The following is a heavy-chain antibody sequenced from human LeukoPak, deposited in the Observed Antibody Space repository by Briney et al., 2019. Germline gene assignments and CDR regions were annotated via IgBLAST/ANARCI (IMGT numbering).Heavy chain of an antibody. CDR1: GGTFSSYA. V-gene: IGHV1-69*01. Sequence: SVKVSCKASGGTFSSYAISWVRQAPGQWLEWMGGIIPIFGTANYAQKFQGRVTITADESTSTAYMELSSLRSEDTAVYYCARGWGYSYGDYFHYWGQGTLVTVSS. CDR2: IIPIFGTA. CDR3: ARGWGYSYGDYFHY. J-gene: IGHJ4*02. D-gene: IGHD5-18*01.